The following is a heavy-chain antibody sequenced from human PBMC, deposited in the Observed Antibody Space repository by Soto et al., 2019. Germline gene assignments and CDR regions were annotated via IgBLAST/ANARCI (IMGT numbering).Heavy chain of an antibody. V-gene: IGHV3-21*01. CDR3: AIASYYYDSSGYLEYYYGMDV. Sequence: EVQLVESGGGLVKPGGSLRLSCAASGFTFSSYSMNWVRQAPGKGLEWVSSISSSSSYIYYADSVKGRFTISRDNAKNSLYLQMNSLRAEDTAVYYCAIASYYYDSSGYLEYYYGMDVWGQGTTVTVSS. CDR1: GFTFSSYS. J-gene: IGHJ6*02. D-gene: IGHD3-22*01. CDR2: ISSSSSYI.